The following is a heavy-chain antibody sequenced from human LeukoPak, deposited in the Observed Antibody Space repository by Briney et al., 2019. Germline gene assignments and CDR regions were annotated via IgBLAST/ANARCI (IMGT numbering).Heavy chain of an antibody. Sequence: PGGSLRLSCAASGFTFSSYSMNWVRQAPGKGLEWVSSISSSSSYIYYADSVKGRFTISRDNAKNSLYLQMNSLRAEDTAVYYCARDTSGYYSPAPLFDYWGQGTLVTVSS. CDR3: ARDTSGYYSPAPLFDY. CDR1: GFTFSSYS. V-gene: IGHV3-21*01. D-gene: IGHD3-22*01. CDR2: ISSSSSYI. J-gene: IGHJ4*02.